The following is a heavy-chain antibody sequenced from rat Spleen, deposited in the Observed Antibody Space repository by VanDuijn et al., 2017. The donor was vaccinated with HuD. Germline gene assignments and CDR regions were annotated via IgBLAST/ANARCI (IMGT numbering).Heavy chain of an antibody. CDR3: ATQTTVPPWFAY. CDR2: ISTGGGNT. Sequence: EVQLVESGGGLVQPGRSLKLSCPASGFTFTKYAMAWVRQTPTKGLEWVASISTGGGNTYYRDSVKGRFTISRDNAKSTLYLQMDSLRSEDTATYYCATQTTVPPWFAYWGQGTLVTVSS. V-gene: IGHV5S14*01. D-gene: IGHD1-1*01. CDR1: GFTFTKYA. J-gene: IGHJ3*01.